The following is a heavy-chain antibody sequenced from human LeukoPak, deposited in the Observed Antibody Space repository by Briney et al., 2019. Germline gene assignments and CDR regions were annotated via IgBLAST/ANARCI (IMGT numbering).Heavy chain of an antibody. CDR1: GGSFSGYY. Sequence: SETLSLTCAVYGGSFSGYYWSWIRQPPGKGLEWIGEINHSGSTNYNPSLKSRVIISVDTSKNQFSLNLNSVTAADTAVYYCAREMDAHPRIVVWGQGTLVTVSS. CDR2: INHSGST. J-gene: IGHJ1*01. CDR3: AREMDAHPRIVV. D-gene: IGHD2-21*01. V-gene: IGHV4-34*09.